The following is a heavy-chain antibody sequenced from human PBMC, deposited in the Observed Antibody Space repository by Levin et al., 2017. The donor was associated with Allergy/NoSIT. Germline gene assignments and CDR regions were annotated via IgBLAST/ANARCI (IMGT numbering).Heavy chain of an antibody. CDR2: ISYDGSNK. Sequence: GESLKISCAASGFTFSSYGMHWVRQAPGKGLEWVAVISYDGSNKYYADSVKGRFTISRDNSKNTLYLQMNSLRAEDTAVYYCAKQFSTSCYSVKGCYYGMDVWGQGTTVTVSS. D-gene: IGHD2-2*02. CDR1: GFTFSSYG. CDR3: AKQFSTSCYSVKGCYYGMDV. V-gene: IGHV3-30*18. J-gene: IGHJ6*02.